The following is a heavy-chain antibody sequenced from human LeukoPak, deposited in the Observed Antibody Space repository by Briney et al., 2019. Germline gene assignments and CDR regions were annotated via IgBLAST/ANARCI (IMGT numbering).Heavy chain of an antibody. J-gene: IGHJ6*02. CDR1: GGSFSGYY. CDR3: ARSLFPQLERRDFYYYYGMDV. V-gene: IGHV4-34*01. D-gene: IGHD1-1*01. Sequence: SETLSLTCAVYGGSFSGYYWSWIRQPPGKGLEWIGEINHSGSTNYNPSLKSRVTISVDTSKNQFSLKLSSVTAADTAVYYCARSLFPQLERRDFYYYYGMDVWGQGTTVTVSS. CDR2: INHSGST.